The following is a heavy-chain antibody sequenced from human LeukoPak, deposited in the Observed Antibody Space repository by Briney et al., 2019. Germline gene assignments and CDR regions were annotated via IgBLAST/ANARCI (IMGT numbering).Heavy chain of an antibody. J-gene: IGHJ3*02. CDR3: ARGELTYYYDSSGYLPRDI. CDR1: GYTFTGYY. Sequence: ASVKVSCKASGYTFTGYYMHWVRQAPGQGLEWMGWINPNSGGTNYAQNFQGRVTMTRDTSISTAYMELSRLRSDDTAVYYCARGELTYYYDSSGYLPRDIWGQGTMVTVSS. V-gene: IGHV1-2*02. CDR2: INPNSGGT. D-gene: IGHD3-22*01.